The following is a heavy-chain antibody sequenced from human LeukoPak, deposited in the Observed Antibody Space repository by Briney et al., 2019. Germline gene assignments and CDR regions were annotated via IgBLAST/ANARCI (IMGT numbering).Heavy chain of an antibody. Sequence: ASVKVSCKASGCTFTSYDINWVRQATGQGLEWMGWMNPNSGNTGYAQKFQGRVTMTRNTSISTAYMELSSLRSEDTAVYYCARGRYCSGGSCPGRYWGQGTLVTVSS. V-gene: IGHV1-8*01. CDR1: GCTFTSYD. J-gene: IGHJ4*02. CDR2: MNPNSGNT. D-gene: IGHD2-15*01. CDR3: ARGRYCSGGSCPGRY.